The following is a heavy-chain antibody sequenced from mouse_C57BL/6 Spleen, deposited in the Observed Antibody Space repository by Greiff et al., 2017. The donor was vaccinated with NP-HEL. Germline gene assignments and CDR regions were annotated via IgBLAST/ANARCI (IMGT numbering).Heavy chain of an antibody. V-gene: IGHV1-69*01. CDR1: GYTFTSYW. J-gene: IGHJ3*01. Sequence: VKLQQPGAELVMPGASVKLSCKASGYTFTSYWMHWVKQRPGQGLEWIGEIDPSDSYTNYNQKFKCKSTLTVDKSSSTAYMQLSSLTSEDSAVYYCARGEAWFAYWGQGTLVTVSA. CDR2: IDPSDSYT. CDR3: ARGEAWFAY.